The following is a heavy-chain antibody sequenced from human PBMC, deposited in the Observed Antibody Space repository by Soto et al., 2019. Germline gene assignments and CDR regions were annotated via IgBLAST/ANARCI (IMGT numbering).Heavy chain of an antibody. J-gene: IGHJ3*01. Sequence: QVQLVESGGGVVQPGTSLRLSCGASGFSFSSYAMNWVRQAPGKGLEWVAVISHDGSNTYYGDSVKGRFTISRDNSENTLFLQMNSPRAEDTAMYYCAKPYYGAGSYYPDAFDVWGQGTSVTVSS. CDR2: ISHDGSNT. D-gene: IGHD3-10*01. CDR3: AKPYYGAGSYYPDAFDV. V-gene: IGHV3-30*18. CDR1: GFSFSSYA.